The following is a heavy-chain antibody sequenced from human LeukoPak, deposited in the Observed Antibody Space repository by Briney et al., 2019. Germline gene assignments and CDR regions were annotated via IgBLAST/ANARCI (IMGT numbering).Heavy chain of an antibody. V-gene: IGHV2-5*02. J-gene: IGHJ4*02. Sequence: SGPTLVNPTQTLTLTCSFSGFSLTTTGVAVGWIRQPPGKALERLALIFWDDDKKYSPSLKSRVTITKDTSNNQVVLIITNVDPVDTATYHCVHRQTGSTSFDYWGQGTLVIVSS. CDR1: GFSLTTTGVA. D-gene: IGHD1-1*01. CDR2: IFWDDDK. CDR3: VHRQTGSTSFDY.